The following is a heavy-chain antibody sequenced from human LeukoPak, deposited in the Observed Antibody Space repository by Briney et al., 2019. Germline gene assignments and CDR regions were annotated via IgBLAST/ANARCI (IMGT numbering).Heavy chain of an antibody. J-gene: IGHJ4*02. D-gene: IGHD3-22*01. V-gene: IGHV3-30-3*01. Sequence: GGSLRLSCAASGFTFSSYAMHWVRQAPGKGLEWVAVISYDGSNKYYADSVKGRFTISRDNSKNTLYLQMNSLRAEDTAVYYCAREGSADYYDSSGYYGIDYWGQGTLVTVSS. CDR1: GFTFSSYA. CDR3: AREGSADYYDSSGYYGIDY. CDR2: ISYDGSNK.